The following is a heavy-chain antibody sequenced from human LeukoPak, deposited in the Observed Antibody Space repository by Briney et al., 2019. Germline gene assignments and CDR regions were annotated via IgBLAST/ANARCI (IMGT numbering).Heavy chain of an antibody. CDR3: AKDLAWFGDSIYSGFDY. Sequence: GGSLRLSCAASGFTFSSYGVHWVRQAPGKGLEWVAFIRYDGSNKYYADSVKGRFTISRDDSKNTLYLQMNSLRAEDTAVYYCAKDLAWFGDSIYSGFDYWGQGTLVTVSS. CDR2: IRYDGSNK. CDR1: GFTFSSYG. D-gene: IGHD3-10*01. V-gene: IGHV3-30*02. J-gene: IGHJ4*02.